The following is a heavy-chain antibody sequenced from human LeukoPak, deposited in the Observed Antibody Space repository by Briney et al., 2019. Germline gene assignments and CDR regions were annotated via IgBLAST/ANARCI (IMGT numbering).Heavy chain of an antibody. D-gene: IGHD6-13*01. Sequence: SETLSLTCTVSGGSISSYYWSWIRQPPGKGLEWIGYIYYSGSTYYNPSLKSRVTISVDTSKNQFSLKLSSVTAADTAVYYCAREQGGSSWYRDYWGRGTLVTVSS. J-gene: IGHJ4*02. CDR3: AREQGGSSWYRDY. V-gene: IGHV4-59*12. CDR2: IYYSGST. CDR1: GGSISSYY.